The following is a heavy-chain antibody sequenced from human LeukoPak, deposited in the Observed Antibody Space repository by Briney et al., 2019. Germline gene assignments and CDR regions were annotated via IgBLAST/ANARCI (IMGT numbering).Heavy chain of an antibody. CDR3: AGALPAGFCSSTSCYPYYYYYMDV. CDR2: IIPIFGTA. D-gene: IGHD2-2*01. V-gene: IGHV1-69*13. Sequence: ASVKVSCKASGGTFSSYAISWVRQAPGQGLEWMGGIIPIFGTANYAQKFQGRVTITADESTSTAYMELSSLRSEDTAVYYCAGALPAGFCSSTSCYPYYYYYMDVWGKGTTVTISS. CDR1: GGTFSSYA. J-gene: IGHJ6*03.